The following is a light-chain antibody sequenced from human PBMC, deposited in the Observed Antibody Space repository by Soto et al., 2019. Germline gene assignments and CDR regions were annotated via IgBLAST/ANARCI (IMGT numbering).Light chain of an antibody. J-gene: IGKJ4*01. CDR1: QSVSSY. CDR2: DAS. CDR3: QHHSNWLLT. V-gene: IGKV3-11*01. Sequence: EIVLTQSPATLSLSPGGRATLSCRASQSVSSYLAWYQQKPGQAPRLLIYDASNRAAGIPARFSGSGSGTDFTLSISSLEPEDFAVYYCQHHSNWLLTFGGGTKVDIK.